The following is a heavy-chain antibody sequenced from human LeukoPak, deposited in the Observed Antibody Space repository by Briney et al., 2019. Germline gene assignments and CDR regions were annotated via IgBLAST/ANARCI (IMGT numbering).Heavy chain of an antibody. V-gene: IGHV3-30*18. CDR3: AKHTSYYSYYMDV. J-gene: IGHJ6*03. CDR1: GFTFSSYG. CDR2: ISYDGSNK. Sequence: QPGRSLRLSCAASGFTFSSYGMHWVRQAPGKGLEWVAVISYDGSNKYYADSVKGRFTISRDNSKNTLYLQMNSLRAEDTAVYYCAKHTSYYSYYMDVWGKGTTVTVSS. D-gene: IGHD3-3*01.